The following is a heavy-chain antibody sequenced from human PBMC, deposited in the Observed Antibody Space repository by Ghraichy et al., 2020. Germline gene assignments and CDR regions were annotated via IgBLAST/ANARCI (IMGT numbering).Heavy chain of an antibody. Sequence: GGSLRLSCAASGFTFSSYGMHWVRQAPGKGLEWVAVISYDGSNKYYADSVKGRLTISRDNSKNTLYLQMNSLRVEDTAVYYCAKDKGSYTNWYYFDYWGQGTLVTVSS. CDR3: AKDKGSYTNWYYFDY. V-gene: IGHV3-30*18. CDR2: ISYDGSNK. CDR1: GFTFSSYG. J-gene: IGHJ4*02. D-gene: IGHD1-26*01.